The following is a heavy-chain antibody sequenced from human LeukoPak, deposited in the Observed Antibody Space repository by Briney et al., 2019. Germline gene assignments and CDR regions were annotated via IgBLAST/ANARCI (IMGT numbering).Heavy chain of an antibody. V-gene: IGHV1-2*02. CDR1: GYTFTDYY. D-gene: IGHD5-24*01. J-gene: IGHJ4*02. CDR3: TRGGDGTRRDFDY. Sequence: ASVKVSCKASGYTFTDYYLHWVRQAPRQGLEWMGWINSNSGDTNYAQNFQGRVTMTRDTSINTAYMELSSLRSGDAAIYYCTRGGDGTRRDFDYWGQGTLVTVSS. CDR2: INSNSGDT.